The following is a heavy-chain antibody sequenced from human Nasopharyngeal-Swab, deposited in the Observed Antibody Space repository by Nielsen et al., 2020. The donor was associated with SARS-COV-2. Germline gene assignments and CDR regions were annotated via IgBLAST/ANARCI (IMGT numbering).Heavy chain of an antibody. Sequence: RPSPGQGLAWVAVIWYDGSNKYYADSVKGRFTISRDNSKNTLYLQMNSLRAEDTAVYYCASLGYCSSTSCQAFDIWGQGTMVTVSS. CDR3: ASLGYCSSTSCQAFDI. J-gene: IGHJ3*02. V-gene: IGHV3-33*01. D-gene: IGHD2-2*01. CDR2: IWYDGSNK.